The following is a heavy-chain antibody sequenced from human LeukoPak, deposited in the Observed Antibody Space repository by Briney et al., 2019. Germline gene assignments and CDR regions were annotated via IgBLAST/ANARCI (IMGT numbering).Heavy chain of an antibody. D-gene: IGHD2-2*01. V-gene: IGHV3-23*01. Sequence: PGGSLRLSCAASGFTFSSYGMHWVRQAPGKGLEWVSAISGSGGSTYYADSVKGRFTISRDNSKNTLYLQMNSLRAEDTAVYYCAKDGWGLVAQLLFDYWGQGTLVTVSS. J-gene: IGHJ4*02. CDR2: ISGSGGST. CDR3: AKDGWGLVAQLLFDY. CDR1: GFTFSSYG.